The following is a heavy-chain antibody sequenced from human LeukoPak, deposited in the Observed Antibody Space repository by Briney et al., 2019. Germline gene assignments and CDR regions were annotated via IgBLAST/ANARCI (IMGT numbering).Heavy chain of an antibody. D-gene: IGHD2-2*01. CDR1: GFTFSSYS. CDR2: ISSSSSTI. CDR3: ARRDGYCSSTSCYRSYYYYYYMDV. J-gene: IGHJ6*03. V-gene: IGHV3-48*04. Sequence: PGGSLRLSCAASGFTFSSYSMNWVRQAPGKGLEWVSYISSSSSTIYYVDSVKGRFTISRDNAKNSLYLQMNSLRAEDTAVYYCARRDGYCSSTSCYRSYYYYYYMDVWGKGTTVTVSS.